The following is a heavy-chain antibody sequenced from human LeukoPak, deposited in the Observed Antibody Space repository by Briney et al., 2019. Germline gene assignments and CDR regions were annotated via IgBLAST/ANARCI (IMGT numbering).Heavy chain of an antibody. J-gene: IGHJ6*02. CDR1: GGSISSGDYS. CDR2: IYYSGST. V-gene: IGHV4-31*11. D-gene: IGHD6-6*01. Sequence: SETLSLTCAVSGGSISSGDYSWSWIRQHPGKGLEWIGYIYYSGSTYYNPSLKSRVTISVDTSKNQFSLKLSSVTAADTAVYYCARDLRSSSSSGINYYGMDVWGQGTTVTVSS. CDR3: ARDLRSSSSSGINYYGMDV.